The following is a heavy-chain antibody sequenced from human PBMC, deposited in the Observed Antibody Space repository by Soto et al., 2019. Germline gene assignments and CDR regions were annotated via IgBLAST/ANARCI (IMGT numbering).Heavy chain of an antibody. V-gene: IGHV4-59*12. Sequence: PSETLSLTCTVSGGSISSYYWSWIRQPPGKGLEWIGYIYYSGSTNYNPSLKSRVTISVDTSKNQFSLRLSSVTAADTAVYYCARGSIVATIPWFDPWGQGTLVTVSS. CDR1: GGSISSYY. CDR3: ARGSIVATIPWFDP. D-gene: IGHD5-12*01. J-gene: IGHJ5*02. CDR2: IYYSGST.